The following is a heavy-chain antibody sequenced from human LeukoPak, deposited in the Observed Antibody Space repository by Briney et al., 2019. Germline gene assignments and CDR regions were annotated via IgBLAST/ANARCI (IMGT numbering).Heavy chain of an antibody. V-gene: IGHV3-30-3*01. Sequence: GGSLRLSCAASGFTFSSYAILWVRQAPGKGLEWVSVISYDGDNKYYADSVKGRSTISRDNSKNTLFLQMNRLRAEDTAVYYCARDSSPWYYYDRSGSDGFDPWGQGTRVTVSS. D-gene: IGHD3-22*01. J-gene: IGHJ5*02. CDR2: ISYDGDNK. CDR3: ARDSSPWYYYDRSGSDGFDP. CDR1: GFTFSSYA.